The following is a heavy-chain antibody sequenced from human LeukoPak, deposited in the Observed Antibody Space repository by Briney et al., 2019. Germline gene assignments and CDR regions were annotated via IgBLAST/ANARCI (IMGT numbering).Heavy chain of an antibody. CDR3: ARGDIVVVPAAGTDY. D-gene: IGHD2-2*01. CDR1: GYTFTSYA. Sequence: ASVKVSCKASGYTFTSYAMDWVCKGRGQRLEWMGWFYAGNGNTKYSQKFQGRVTITRDTSASTAYMELSSLRSEDTAVYYCARGDIVVVPAAGTDYWGQGTLVTVSS. J-gene: IGHJ4*02. CDR2: FYAGNGNT. V-gene: IGHV1-3*01.